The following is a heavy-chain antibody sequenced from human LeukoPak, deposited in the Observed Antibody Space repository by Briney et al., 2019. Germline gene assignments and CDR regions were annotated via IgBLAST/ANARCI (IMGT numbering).Heavy chain of an antibody. CDR2: INHSGRT. CDR3: ATRIAAAGTRSFDY. Sequence: PSETLSLTCAVYGGSFSGYYWSWIRQPPGKGLEWIGEINHSGRTNYNPSLKSRVTISVDTSKNQFSLKLSSVTAADTAVYYCATRIAAAGTRSFDYWGQGTLVTVSS. CDR1: GGSFSGYY. V-gene: IGHV4-34*01. J-gene: IGHJ4*02. D-gene: IGHD6-13*01.